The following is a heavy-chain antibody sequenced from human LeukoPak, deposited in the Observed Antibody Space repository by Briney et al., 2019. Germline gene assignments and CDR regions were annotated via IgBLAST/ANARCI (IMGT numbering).Heavy chain of an antibody. CDR2: MNPNSGNT. J-gene: IGHJ4*02. Sequence: GASVKVSCKASGYTFTSYDINWVRQATGQGLEWMGWMNPNSGNTGYAQKFQGRVTMTRNTSISTAYMELSSLRSEDTAVYYCASLFRDGYNSGGYYFDYWGQGTLVTVSS. V-gene: IGHV1-8*01. CDR3: ASLFRDGYNSGGYYFDY. CDR1: GYTFTSYD. D-gene: IGHD5-24*01.